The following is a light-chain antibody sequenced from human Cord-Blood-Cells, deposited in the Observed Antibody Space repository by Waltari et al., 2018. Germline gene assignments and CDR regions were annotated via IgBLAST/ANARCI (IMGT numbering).Light chain of an antibody. CDR2: DAS. CDR3: QQYDNLYT. V-gene: IGKV1-33*01. CDR1: QDISNY. J-gene: IGKJ2*01. Sequence: DIHMTQSPSSLSASLGDRVTITCQESQDISNYLNWYQQKPGKAPKLLIYDASNLETGVPSRFSGSGSGTDFTFTISSLQPEDIATYYCQQYDNLYTFGQGTKLEIK.